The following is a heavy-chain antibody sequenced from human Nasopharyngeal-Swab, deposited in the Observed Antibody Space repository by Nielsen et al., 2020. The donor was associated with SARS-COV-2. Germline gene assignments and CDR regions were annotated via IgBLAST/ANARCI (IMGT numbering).Heavy chain of an antibody. Sequence: PGKGLEWIGEINHSGSTNYNPSLKSRVTISVDTSKNQFSLKLSSVTAADTAVYYCARGRARITMVRGVKQQHFDCWGQGTLVTVSS. CDR3: ARGRARITMVRGVKQQHFDC. CDR2: INHSGST. J-gene: IGHJ4*02. D-gene: IGHD3-10*01. V-gene: IGHV4-34*01.